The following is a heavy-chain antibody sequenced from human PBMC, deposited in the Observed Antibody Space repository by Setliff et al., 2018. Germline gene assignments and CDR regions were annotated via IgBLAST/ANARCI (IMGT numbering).Heavy chain of an antibody. CDR1: GGSISRYY. J-gene: IGHJ6*03. CDR3: AREQWLDPPGYYYMDG. D-gene: IGHD6-19*01. CDR2: IYIGGSA. Sequence: SETLSLTCNVSGGSISRYYWSGIRQPAGKGLEWIGHIYIGGSANYNPSLKSRVTMSIDTSKNQFSLKLNSVTAADMAVYYCAREQWLDPPGYYYMDGWAKVTTVAVAS. V-gene: IGHV4-4*07.